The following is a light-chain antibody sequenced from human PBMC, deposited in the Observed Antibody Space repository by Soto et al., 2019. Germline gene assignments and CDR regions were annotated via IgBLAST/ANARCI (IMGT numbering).Light chain of an antibody. CDR3: QQYNNWPPMWT. CDR2: GAS. J-gene: IGKJ1*01. V-gene: IGKV3-15*01. CDR1: QSVSSN. Sequence: EIVMTQSPATLSVCPGERATLSCRASQSVSSNLAWYQQKPGQAPRLLIYGASTRATGIPARFSGSGSGTEFTLTISSLQSEDFAVYYCQQYNNWPPMWTFGQGTKVEIK.